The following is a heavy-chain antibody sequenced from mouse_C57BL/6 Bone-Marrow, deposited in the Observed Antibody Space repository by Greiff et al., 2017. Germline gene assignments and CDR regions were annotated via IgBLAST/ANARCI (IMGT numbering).Heavy chain of an antibody. V-gene: IGHV1-76*01. J-gene: IGHJ2*01. CDR1: GYTFTDYY. CDR3: ARMRLRRRRYYFDY. Sequence: QVQLQQSGAELVRPGASVKLSCKASGYTFTDYYINWVKQRPGQGLEWIARIYPGSGNTYYNEKFKGKATLTAEKSSSTAYMQLSSLTSEDSAVYFCARMRLRRRRYYFDYWGQGTTLTVSS. CDR2: IYPGSGNT. D-gene: IGHD2-2*01.